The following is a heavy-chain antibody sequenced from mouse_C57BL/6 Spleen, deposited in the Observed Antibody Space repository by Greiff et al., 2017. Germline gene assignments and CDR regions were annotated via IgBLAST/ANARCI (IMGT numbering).Heavy chain of an antibody. J-gene: IGHJ4*01. CDR1: GYAFSSYW. D-gene: IGHD2-1*01. CDR3: ASIYGNYAMDY. V-gene: IGHV1-80*01. CDR2: IYPGDGDT. Sequence: VQLQESGAELVKPGASVKISCKASGYAFSSYWMNWVKQRPGKGLEWIGQIYPGDGDTNYNGKFKGKATLTADKSSSTAYMQLSSLTSEDSAVYFCASIYGNYAMDYWGQGTSVTVSS.